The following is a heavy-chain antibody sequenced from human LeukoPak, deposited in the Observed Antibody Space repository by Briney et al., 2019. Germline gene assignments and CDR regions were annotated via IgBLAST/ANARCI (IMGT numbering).Heavy chain of an antibody. CDR3: AEERGPYGSGSYLDH. Sequence: HPGGSLRLSCAASGFTFSSYGMHWVRQAPGKGLEWVAFIRYDGSNKYYADSVKGRFTISRDNSKNTLYLQMNSLRAEDTAVYYYAEERGPYGSGSYLDHWGQGTLVTVSS. D-gene: IGHD3-10*01. CDR1: GFTFSSYG. V-gene: IGHV3-30*02. J-gene: IGHJ4*02. CDR2: IRYDGSNK.